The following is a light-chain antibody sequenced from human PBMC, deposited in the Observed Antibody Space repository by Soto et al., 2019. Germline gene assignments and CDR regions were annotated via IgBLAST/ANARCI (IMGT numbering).Light chain of an antibody. J-gene: IGKJ4*01. CDR3: QHYNAWPLT. CDR2: LAS. CDR1: QTIYNN. V-gene: IGKV3-15*01. Sequence: EIVMPQSPATLSVSPGERATLSCRASQTIYNNLAWYQQKPGRAPRLVIYLASTRAAGIPARFSGSGSGTEFTLTISSLQSEDFAVYYCQHYNAWPLTFGGGTKVEIK.